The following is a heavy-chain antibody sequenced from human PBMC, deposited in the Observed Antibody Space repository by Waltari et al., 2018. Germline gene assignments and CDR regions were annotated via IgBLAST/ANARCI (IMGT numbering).Heavy chain of an antibody. D-gene: IGHD3-10*01. CDR2: ISYHSTSA. V-gene: IGHV3-30*16. CDR1: GFSFSHYA. J-gene: IGHJ4*02. Sequence: QVQLVESGGGVVQPGRSLRLSCAASGFSFSHYAMYCVRQGPGKGLGWVAVISYHSTSAYYADSLKGRFIISRYNSKNTVFLQMNDLRPDDTAVYYCAGEGGSGIYYNVPMDHWGQGTLVAASS. CDR3: AGEGGSGIYYNVPMDH.